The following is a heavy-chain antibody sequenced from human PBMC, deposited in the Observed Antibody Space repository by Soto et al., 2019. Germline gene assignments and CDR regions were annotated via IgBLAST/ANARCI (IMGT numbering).Heavy chain of an antibody. D-gene: IGHD3-22*01. J-gene: IGHJ4*02. V-gene: IGHV4-59*08. CDR2: IYYSGST. Sequence: PSLTLSPTCTASGGSISSYYWSWIRQPPGKGLEWIGYIYYSGSTNYNPSLKSRVTISVDTSKNQFSLKLSSVTAADTAVYYCARGDVNYYDSSGIFDYWGQGTLVTVSS. CDR1: GGSISSYY. CDR3: ARGDVNYYDSSGIFDY.